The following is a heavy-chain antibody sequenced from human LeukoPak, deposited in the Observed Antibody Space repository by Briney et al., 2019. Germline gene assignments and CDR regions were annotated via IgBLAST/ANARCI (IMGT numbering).Heavy chain of an antibody. CDR2: FDPEDGET. D-gene: IGHD3-22*01. J-gene: IGHJ4*02. CDR1: GYTLTELS. CDR3: ATPIYYDSSGPLGY. V-gene: IGHV1-24*01. Sequence: ASVTVSCKVSGYTLTELSMHWVRQAPGKGLEWMGGFDPEDGETIYAQKFQGRVTMTEDTSTDTAYMELSSLRSEDTAVYYCATPIYYDSSGPLGYWGQGTLVTVSS.